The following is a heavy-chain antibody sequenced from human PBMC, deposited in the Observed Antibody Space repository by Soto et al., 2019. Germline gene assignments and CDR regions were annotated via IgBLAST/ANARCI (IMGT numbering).Heavy chain of an antibody. J-gene: IGHJ4*02. CDR1: GFTFRSDW. CDR3: ASVIPLGY. Sequence: EVQLVESGGGLVQPGGSLRLSCAASGFTFRSDWMEWVRQAPGKGLVWVSRINSDGSSTSYADSVKGRFTITRDNAKNTLYLQMNSLRAEDTAVYYCASVIPLGYWGQGTLVTVSS. D-gene: IGHD2-21*01. CDR2: INSDGSST. V-gene: IGHV3-74*01.